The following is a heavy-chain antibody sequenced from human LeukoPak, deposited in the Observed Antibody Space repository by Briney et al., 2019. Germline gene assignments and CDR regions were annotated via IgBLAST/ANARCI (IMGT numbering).Heavy chain of an antibody. CDR1: GFIFEDYT. J-gene: IGHJ4*02. Sequence: TGGSLRLSCAASGFIFEDYTMHWVRQVPGKTLEWVSLVNWHGTTYYADSLKGRFTISRDNSKNSLYLQMDSLGIEDTAFYYCAKDLTYESSGSVIDNWGLGTLVTVSS. CDR3: AKDLTYESSGSVIDN. CDR2: VNWHGTT. V-gene: IGHV3-43*01. D-gene: IGHD3-22*01.